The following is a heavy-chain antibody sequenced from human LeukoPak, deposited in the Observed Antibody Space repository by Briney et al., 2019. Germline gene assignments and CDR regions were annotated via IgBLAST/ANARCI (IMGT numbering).Heavy chain of an antibody. V-gene: IGHV4-59*01. CDR2: IYYTGSS. D-gene: IGHD5-18*01. J-gene: IGHJ4*02. CDR3: ARDSSGYNYGYFDY. Sequence: SETLSLTCTVSGDSISTYYWSWIRQPPGKGLEWIGFIYYTGSSNYNPSLKSRVTISVDTSKNQFSLKLSSVTPADTAVYYCARDSSGYNYGYFDYWGQGTLVTVSS. CDR1: GDSISTYY.